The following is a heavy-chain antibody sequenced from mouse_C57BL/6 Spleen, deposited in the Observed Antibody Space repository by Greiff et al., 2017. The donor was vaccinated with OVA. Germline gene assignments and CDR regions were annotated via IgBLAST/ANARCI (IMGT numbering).Heavy chain of an antibody. CDR2: ISSGSSTI. J-gene: IGHJ1*03. Sequence: EVQLKESGGGLVKPGGSLKLSCAASGFTFSDYGMHWVRQAPEKGLEWVAYISSGSSTIYYADTVKGRFTISRDNATNTLFLQMTSLRAEDTAMYYCARQPSYWYFDVWGTGTTVTVSS. V-gene: IGHV5-17*01. CDR3: ARQPSYWYFDV. D-gene: IGHD6-5*01. CDR1: GFTFSDYG.